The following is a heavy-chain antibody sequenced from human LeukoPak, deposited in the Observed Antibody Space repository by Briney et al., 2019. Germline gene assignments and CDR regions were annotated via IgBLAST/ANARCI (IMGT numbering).Heavy chain of an antibody. Sequence: GGSLRLSCAASGFTFSTYSMTWVRQAPGRGLEWVSSISSTSTYIYYADSVKGRFTISRDNAKNALCLQMDNLRVEDTAVYYCARVGCTGGRCKPYAYYATDVWGQGTTVTVSS. D-gene: IGHD2-15*01. J-gene: IGHJ6*02. CDR2: ISSTSTYI. V-gene: IGHV3-21*01. CDR3: ARVGCTGGRCKPYAYYATDV. CDR1: GFTFSTYS.